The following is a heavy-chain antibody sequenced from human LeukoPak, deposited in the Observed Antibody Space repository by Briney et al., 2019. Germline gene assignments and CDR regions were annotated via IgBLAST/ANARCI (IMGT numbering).Heavy chain of an antibody. D-gene: IGHD1-26*01. Sequence: SVKVSRKASGGTFSSYAISWVRQAPGQGLEWMGRIIPIFGIANYAQKFQGRVTITADKSTSTAYMELSSLRSEDTAVYYCARVVVGAIDYWGQGTLVTVPS. V-gene: IGHV1-69*04. CDR3: ARVVVGAIDY. J-gene: IGHJ4*02. CDR1: GGTFSSYA. CDR2: IIPIFGIA.